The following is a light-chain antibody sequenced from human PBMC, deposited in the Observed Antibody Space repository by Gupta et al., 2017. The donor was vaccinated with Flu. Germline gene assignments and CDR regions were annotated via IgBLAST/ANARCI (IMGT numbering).Light chain of an antibody. V-gene: IGKV3-20*01. CDR2: GAS. CDR3: QHYGNSLFT. Sequence: EIVLTQSPGTLSLSPGEGATLSCRASQSVSSSYLAWYQQKPGQAPRLLIYGASSRATGIPDRFSGSGSGTDFTLTINRLEPEDFAVYYCQHYGNSLFTFGQGTKMEIK. J-gene: IGKJ2*01. CDR1: QSVSSSY.